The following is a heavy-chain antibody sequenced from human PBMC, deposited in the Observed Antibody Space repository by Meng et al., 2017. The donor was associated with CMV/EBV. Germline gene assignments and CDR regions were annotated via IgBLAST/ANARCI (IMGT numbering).Heavy chain of an antibody. V-gene: IGHV1-8*03. D-gene: IGHD3-10*01. CDR2: MNPNSGNT. CDR3: ARGGYGSGVPYGMDV. J-gene: IGHJ6*02. CDR1: GYTFTSYD. Sequence: ASVKVSCKASGYTFTSYDINWVRQAIGQGLEWMGWMNPNSGNTGYAQKFQGRVTITRNTSISTAYMELSSLRSEDTAVYYCARGGYGSGVPYGMDVWGQGTTVTVSS.